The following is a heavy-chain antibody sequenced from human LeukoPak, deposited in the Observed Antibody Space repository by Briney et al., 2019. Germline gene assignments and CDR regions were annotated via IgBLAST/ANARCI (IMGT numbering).Heavy chain of an antibody. CDR3: ARVFSPYHSSGRPGWYFDL. D-gene: IGHD6-19*01. CDR2: INHSGST. J-gene: IGHJ2*01. Sequence: SETLSLTCAVYGGSFSGYYWSWIRQPPGKGLEWIGEINHSGSTNYNPSLKSRVTISVDTSKNQFSLKLSSVTAADTAVYYCARVFSPYHSSGRPGWYFDLWGRGTLVTVSS. V-gene: IGHV4-34*01. CDR1: GGSFSGYY.